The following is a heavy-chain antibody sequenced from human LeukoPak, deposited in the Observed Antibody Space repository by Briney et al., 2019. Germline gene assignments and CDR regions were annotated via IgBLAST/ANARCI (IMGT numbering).Heavy chain of an antibody. V-gene: IGHV3-23*01. CDR3: TKAFGPGSSQGVRWFDP. CDR2: ISGSGDGI. D-gene: IGHD3-10*01. Sequence: GGSLRLSCAASGFPFSSYAMSWVRQAPGKGLEWVSGISGSGDGIYYAESVKGRFTISRDNSMNTLYLQVNSLRAEDTAIYYCTKAFGPGSSQGVRWFDPWGQGTLVTVSS. CDR1: GFPFSSYA. J-gene: IGHJ5*02.